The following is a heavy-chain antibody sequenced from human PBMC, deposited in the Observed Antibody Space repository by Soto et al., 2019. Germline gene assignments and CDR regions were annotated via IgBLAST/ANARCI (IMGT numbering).Heavy chain of an antibody. CDR1: GFTFNNYW. CDR2: IKHDGSEK. Sequence: EVQLVESGGHLVQPGGSLRLSCAASGFTFNNYWMNWVRQAPGKGLEWVANIKHDGSEKYYVDSVKGRFTISRDNAKKSLYMQMSRLRVEGTDVYYCPWGFDYWGQGDQVNVSS. J-gene: IGHJ4*02. CDR3: PWGFDY. V-gene: IGHV3-7*04.